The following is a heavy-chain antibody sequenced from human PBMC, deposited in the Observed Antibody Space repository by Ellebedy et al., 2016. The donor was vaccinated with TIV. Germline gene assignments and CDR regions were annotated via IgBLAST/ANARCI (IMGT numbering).Heavy chain of an antibody. CDR2: IKQNANEK. CDR1: GFTFTSYW. CDR3: VRGGRFAESNWFDP. D-gene: IGHD3-10*01. Sequence: PGGSLRLSCAASGFTFTSYWMNWVRQAPGKGLEWVANIKQNANEKYYVDSVKGRFTISRDNAKSSLYLQMNSLRAEDTAVYYCVRGGRFAESNWFDPWGQGTLVTVSS. J-gene: IGHJ5*02. V-gene: IGHV3-7*01.